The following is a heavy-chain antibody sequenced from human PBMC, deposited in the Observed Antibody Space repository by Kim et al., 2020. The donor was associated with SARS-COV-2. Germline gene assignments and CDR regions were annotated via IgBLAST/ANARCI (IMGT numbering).Heavy chain of an antibody. J-gene: IGHJ4*02. D-gene: IGHD1-26*01. CDR2: IYYSGST. Sequence: SETLSLTCTVSGGSVSSGSYYWSWIRQPPGKGLEWIGYIYYSGSTNYNPSLKSRVTISVDTSKNQFSLKLSSVTAADTAVYYCARDWEGAIDWGQGTLVTVSS. CDR1: GGSVSSGSYY. CDR3: ARDWEGAID. V-gene: IGHV4-61*01.